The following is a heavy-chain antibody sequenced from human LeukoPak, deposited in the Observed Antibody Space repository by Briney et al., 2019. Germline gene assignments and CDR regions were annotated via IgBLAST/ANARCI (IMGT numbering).Heavy chain of an antibody. CDR3: ASSRRGSPDQYFFDY. J-gene: IGHJ4*02. CDR2: IYPGDSDT. D-gene: IGHD3-10*01. Sequence: GESLKISCKGSGYSFISYWIGWVRQMPGKGLEWMGIIYPGDSDTRYSPSFQGQVTISADKSISTAYLQWSSLKASDTAMYYCASSRRGSPDQYFFDYWGQGTLVTVSS. CDR1: GYSFISYW. V-gene: IGHV5-51*01.